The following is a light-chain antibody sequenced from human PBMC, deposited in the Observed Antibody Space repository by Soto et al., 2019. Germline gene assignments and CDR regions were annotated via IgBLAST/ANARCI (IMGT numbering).Light chain of an antibody. J-gene: IGLJ3*02. Sequence: QSVLTQPPSASGSPGQSVTISCTGSSSDVGSYDYVTWYQQHPGKAPKLMIYDVTKRPSGVPDRFSGSKSGNTASLTVSGLQAEDEADYYCSTYAGSNNFVMFGGGTKVTVL. CDR3: STYAGSNNFVM. V-gene: IGLV2-8*01. CDR2: DVT. CDR1: SSDVGSYDY.